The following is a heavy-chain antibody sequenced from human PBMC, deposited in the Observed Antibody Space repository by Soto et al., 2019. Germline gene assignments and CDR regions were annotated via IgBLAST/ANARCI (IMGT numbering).Heavy chain of an antibody. CDR1: GGSFSGYY. Sequence: SETLSLTCAVYGGSFSGYYWSWIRQPPGKGLEWIGEIFHDGSTNYSPSLKSRVTISVDRSKNHFFLNLTSVTAADTAVYYCATYRKFFQICGQGTKVTVSS. CDR2: IFHDGST. V-gene: IGHV4-34*12. CDR3: ATYRKFFQI. J-gene: IGHJ3*02.